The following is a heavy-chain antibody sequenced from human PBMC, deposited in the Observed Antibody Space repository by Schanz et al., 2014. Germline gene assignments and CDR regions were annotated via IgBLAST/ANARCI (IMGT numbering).Heavy chain of an antibody. Sequence: QVQLVQSGAEVKKPGASVKVSCKAFGYSFTSYYIHWVRQAPGQGLEWMATINPSGGSTSFAQKFQDRVSMTRATSTSTVNMELTSLRSEDTAVYYCARDPYSASYFPSPPLYGLDVWGQGTLVTVSS. CDR3: ARDPYSASYFPSPPLYGLDV. CDR2: INPSGGST. D-gene: IGHD1-26*01. CDR1: GYSFTSYY. V-gene: IGHV1-46*01. J-gene: IGHJ4*02.